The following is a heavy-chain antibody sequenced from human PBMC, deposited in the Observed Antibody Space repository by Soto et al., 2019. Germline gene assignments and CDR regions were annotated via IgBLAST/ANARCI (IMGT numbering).Heavy chain of an antibody. CDR1: GFTFSSYG. CDR2: ISYDGSNK. D-gene: IGHD6-13*01. Sequence: PGGSLRLSCAASGFTFSSYGMHWVRQAPGKGLEWVAVISYDGSNKYYADSVKGRFTISRDNSKNTLYLQMNSLRAEDTAVYYCAKDYFVEQQLVGFDYWGQGTLVTVSS. CDR3: AKDYFVEQQLVGFDY. J-gene: IGHJ4*02. V-gene: IGHV3-30*18.